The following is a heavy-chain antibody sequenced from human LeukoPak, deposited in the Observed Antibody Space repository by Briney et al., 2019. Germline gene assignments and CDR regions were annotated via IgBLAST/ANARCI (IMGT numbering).Heavy chain of an antibody. J-gene: IGHJ4*02. Sequence: GGSPRLSCAASGLTFSSYRMNWVRQAPGKGLEWVSSISSSGNYIYYADSVKGRFTISRDNAKNSLYLQMDSLRAEDTATYYCARDGISAATDYWGQGTLVTVSS. D-gene: IGHD1-7*01. CDR3: ARDGISAATDY. CDR1: GLTFSSYR. V-gene: IGHV3-21*01. CDR2: ISSSGNYI.